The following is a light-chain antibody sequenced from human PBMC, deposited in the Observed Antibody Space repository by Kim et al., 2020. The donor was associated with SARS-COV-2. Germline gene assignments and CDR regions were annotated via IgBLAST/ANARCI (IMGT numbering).Light chain of an antibody. CDR1: QTISSY. V-gene: IGKV1-39*01. CDR3: QQSYSTPTT. J-gene: IGKJ1*01. CDR2: AAS. Sequence: DIQMTQSPSSLSASVGDRVSITCRASQTISSYLNWYQQRPGKAPTLLIYAASSLQSGVPSRFSGSGSGTDFTLTISSLQPEDFATYYCQQSYSTPTTFGQGTKVDSK.